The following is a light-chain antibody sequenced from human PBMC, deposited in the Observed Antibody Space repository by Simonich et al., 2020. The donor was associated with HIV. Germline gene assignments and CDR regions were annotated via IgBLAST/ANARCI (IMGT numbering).Light chain of an antibody. CDR1: QSVSSY. J-gene: IGKJ5*01. CDR2: DAS. V-gene: IGKV3-11*01. Sequence: EIVLTQSPATLSLSPGERATLSCRARQSVSSYLAWYQQKTCQAPRLLIYDASNRATGIPARFSGSGSGTDFTLTISSLEPEDFAVYYCQQRSNWITFGQGTRLEIK. CDR3: QQRSNWIT.